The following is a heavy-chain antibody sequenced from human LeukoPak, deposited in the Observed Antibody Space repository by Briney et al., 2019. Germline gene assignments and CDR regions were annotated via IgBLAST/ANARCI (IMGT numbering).Heavy chain of an antibody. D-gene: IGHD3-10*01. J-gene: IGHJ4*02. Sequence: SETLSLTCTVSGGSIGSYYWSWIRQPPGKGLEWIGYIYYSGSTNYNPSLKSRVTISVDTSKNQFSLKLSSVTAADTAVYYCARERVRGSGVIDYWGQGTLVTVSS. CDR3: ARERVRGSGVIDY. V-gene: IGHV4-59*01. CDR1: GGSIGSYY. CDR2: IYYSGST.